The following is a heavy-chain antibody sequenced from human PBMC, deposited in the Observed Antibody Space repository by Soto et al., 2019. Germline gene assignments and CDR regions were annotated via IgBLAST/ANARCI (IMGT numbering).Heavy chain of an antibody. J-gene: IGHJ4*02. D-gene: IGHD5-12*01. CDR3: ARDQYSGFQFHY. CDR2: IYYSGST. Sequence: PSETLSLTCTVSGGSISSGDYNWSWIRQHPGKGLEWIGYIYYSGSTYYNPSLKSRITISVDTSKNQFSLKLSSVTAADTAAYYCARDQYSGFQFHYWGQGTLVTVSS. CDR1: GGSISSGDYN. V-gene: IGHV4-31*03.